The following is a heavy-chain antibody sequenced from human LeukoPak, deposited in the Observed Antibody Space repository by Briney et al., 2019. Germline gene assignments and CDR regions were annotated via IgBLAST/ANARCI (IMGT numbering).Heavy chain of an antibody. V-gene: IGHV1-58*02. J-gene: IGHJ6*03. CDR2: IVVGSGNT. CDR1: GFTFTGSA. Sequence: GASVKVSCKASGFTFTGSAMQWVRQARGQRLEWIGWIVVGSGNTNYAQKFQERVTITRDMSTSTAYMELSSLRSEDTAVYYCAATPRRAYYYYYMDVWGKGTTVTISS. CDR3: AATPRRAYYYYYMDV.